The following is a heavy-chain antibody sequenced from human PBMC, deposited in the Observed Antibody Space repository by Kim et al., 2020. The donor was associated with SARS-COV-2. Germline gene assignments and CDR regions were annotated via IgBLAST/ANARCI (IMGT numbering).Heavy chain of an antibody. CDR3: AKGPRITMIVVPTEDAFDI. V-gene: IGHV3-30*18. CDR1: GFTFSSYG. D-gene: IGHD3-22*01. J-gene: IGHJ3*02. CDR2: ISYDGSNK. Sequence: GGSLRLSCAASGFTFSSYGMHWVRQAPGKGLEWVAVISYDGSNKYYADSVKGRFTISRDNSKNTLYLQMNSLRAEDTAVYYCAKGPRITMIVVPTEDAFDIWGQGTMVTVSS.